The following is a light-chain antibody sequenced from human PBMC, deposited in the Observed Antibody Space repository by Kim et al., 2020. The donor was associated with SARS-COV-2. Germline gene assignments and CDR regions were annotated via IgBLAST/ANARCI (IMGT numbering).Light chain of an antibody. CDR1: QSSDYW. CDR2: RAS. J-gene: IGKJ2*01. CDR3: QQYSRTPYT. V-gene: IGKV1-5*03. Sequence: APVGDTSTITCRAGQSSDYWLAWYQQKPGKAPKLLIYRASTLQSGVPSRFSGSGSETEFTLTISSLQPDDCATYYCQQYSRTPYTFGQGTKLEI.